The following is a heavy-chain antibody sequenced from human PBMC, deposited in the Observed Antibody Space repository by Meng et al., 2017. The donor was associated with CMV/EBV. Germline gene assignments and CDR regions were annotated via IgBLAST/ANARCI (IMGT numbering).Heavy chain of an antibody. CDR1: GGSISSYY. Sequence: SETLSLTCTVSGGSISSYYWSWIRQPPGKGLEWIGYIYYSGSTNYNPSLKSRVTISVDTSKNQFSLKLSSVTAADTAVYYRARDGSSSGYWFDPWGQGTLVTVSS. D-gene: IGHD3-22*01. CDR3: ARDGSSSGYWFDP. CDR2: IYYSGST. J-gene: IGHJ5*02. V-gene: IGHV4-59*01.